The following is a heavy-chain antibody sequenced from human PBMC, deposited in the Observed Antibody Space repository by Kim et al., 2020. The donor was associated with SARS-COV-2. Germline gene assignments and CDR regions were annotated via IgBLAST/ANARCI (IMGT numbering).Heavy chain of an antibody. CDR2: INSDGSST. Sequence: GGSPRLSCAASGFTFSSYWMHWVRQAPGKGLVWVSRINSDGSSTSYADSVKGRFTISRDNAKNTLYLQMNSLRAEDTAVYYCARGRLGYCSGGSCTTIDYWGQGTLVTVSS. V-gene: IGHV3-74*01. CDR3: ARGRLGYCSGGSCTTIDY. CDR1: GFTFSSYW. J-gene: IGHJ4*02. D-gene: IGHD2-15*01.